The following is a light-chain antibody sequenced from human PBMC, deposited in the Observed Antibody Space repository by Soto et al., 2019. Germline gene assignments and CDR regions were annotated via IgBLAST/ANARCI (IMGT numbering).Light chain of an antibody. CDR1: NSDVGAYNY. CDR2: EVS. V-gene: IGLV2-14*01. J-gene: IGLJ2*01. Sequence: QSVLTQPASVSGSPGQSITISCTGTNSDVGAYNYVSWYQQHPGKAPKLMIYEVSNRPSGVSNRFSGSKSGYTASLTISGLQAEDEADYYCSSYTTSTTVAFGGGTKLTVL. CDR3: SSYTTSTTVA.